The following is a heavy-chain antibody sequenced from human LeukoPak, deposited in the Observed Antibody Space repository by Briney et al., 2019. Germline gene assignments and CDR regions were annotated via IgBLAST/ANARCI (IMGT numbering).Heavy chain of an antibody. Sequence: GGSLRLSCAASGFTVSSNYMSWVRQAPGKGLDWVSVIYSGGSTYYADSVKGRFTISRDNSKNTLYLQMNSLRAEDTAVYYCARDYSTGTTAYYYGMDVWGQGTTVTVSS. CDR1: GFTVSSNY. J-gene: IGHJ6*02. V-gene: IGHV3-66*01. CDR3: ARDYSTGTTAYYYGMDV. D-gene: IGHD1-7*01. CDR2: IYSGGST.